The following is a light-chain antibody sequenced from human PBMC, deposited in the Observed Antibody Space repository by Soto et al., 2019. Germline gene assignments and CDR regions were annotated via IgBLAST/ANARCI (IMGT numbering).Light chain of an antibody. J-gene: IGLJ1*01. Sequence: QSVLTQPPSVSGAPGQRVTISCTGSSSNIGAGHDVHWYQQLPGTAPKLLIFDNSHRPSGVPDRFSGPKSGTSASLAITGLQAEDEADYYCQSYDSSLSGYVXGTGTKVTVL. CDR1: SSNIGAGHD. CDR2: DNS. V-gene: IGLV1-40*01. CDR3: QSYDSSLSGYV.